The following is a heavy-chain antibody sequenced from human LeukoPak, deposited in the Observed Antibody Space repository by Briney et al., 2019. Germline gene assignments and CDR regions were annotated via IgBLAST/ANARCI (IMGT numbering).Heavy chain of an antibody. J-gene: IGHJ5*02. CDR1: GFTFSSYG. CDR3: AKDYSKTSYYGSGTYYRPNWFDP. V-gene: IGHV3-30*02. D-gene: IGHD3-10*01. CDR2: IRSDGSNK. Sequence: GGSLRLSCAASGFTFSSYGMHWVRQAPGTGLEWVAFIRSDGSNKNYADSVKGRFTISRDNSKNTLYLQMNSLRPDDTAVYYCAKDYSKTSYYGSGTYYRPNWFDPWGQGTLVTVSS.